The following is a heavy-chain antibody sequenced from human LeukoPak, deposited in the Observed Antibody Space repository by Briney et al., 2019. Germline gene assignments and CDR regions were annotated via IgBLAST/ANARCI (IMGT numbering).Heavy chain of an antibody. V-gene: IGHV4-39*07. J-gene: IGHJ3*02. D-gene: IGHD3-22*01. CDR3: ARDRAYYYDSSGYHGAFDI. CDR2: IDYNEIT. Sequence: SETLSLTCTVSGGSISSSNYYWGWIRQPPGKGLEWIGNIDYNEITYYNPSLKSRVTISVDTSKTQLSLKLNSVTAADTAVYYCARDRAYYYDSSGYHGAFDIWGQGTLVTVSS. CDR1: GGSISSSNYY.